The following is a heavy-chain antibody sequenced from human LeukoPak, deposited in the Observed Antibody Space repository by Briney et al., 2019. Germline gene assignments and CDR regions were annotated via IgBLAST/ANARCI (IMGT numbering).Heavy chain of an antibody. Sequence: GGSLRLSCAASGFTVSDNYMSWFRQAPGKGLEWLSVLDSGGTAIYADSVRGRFTISRDNSKNTLHLQMDSLTIEDSALYYCARDHVVASGAVAYWGQGTLVTVSS. CDR3: ARDHVVASGAVAY. D-gene: IGHD2-15*01. V-gene: IGHV3-53*01. CDR2: LDSGGTA. CDR1: GFTVSDNY. J-gene: IGHJ4*02.